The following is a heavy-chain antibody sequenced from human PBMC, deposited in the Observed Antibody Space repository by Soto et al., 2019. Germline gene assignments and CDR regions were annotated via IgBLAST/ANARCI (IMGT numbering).Heavy chain of an antibody. CDR1: GXTFSSFG. V-gene: IGHV3-33*01. CDR3: ARDRELGRTSPYFDF. Sequence: LRLSCAASGXTFSSFGVHWVRQAPGKGLEWVAVIWNDGNNRRYGDSVRGRFTVSSDNSKNTVYLQMDSLRVEDTAMYYCARDRELGRTSPYFDFWGQGTLVTVSS. J-gene: IGHJ4*02. CDR2: IWNDGNNR. D-gene: IGHD3-10*01.